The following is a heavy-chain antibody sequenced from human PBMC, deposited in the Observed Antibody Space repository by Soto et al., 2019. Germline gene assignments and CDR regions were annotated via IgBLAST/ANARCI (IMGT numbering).Heavy chain of an antibody. D-gene: IGHD1-1*01. V-gene: IGHV3-21*01. J-gene: IGHJ4*02. CDR2: VSGGGST. CDR1: GFTFSSCT. Sequence: EVQLVESGGGLVKPGGSLRLSCAVSGFTFSSCTMNWVRQAPGKGLEWVSSVSGGGSTYYADSVKGRFTISRDNAKNSLYLQMNKLRTEDTAVYYCAREVQPVVRREYDCWGQGTLVTVSS. CDR3: AREVQPVVRREYDC.